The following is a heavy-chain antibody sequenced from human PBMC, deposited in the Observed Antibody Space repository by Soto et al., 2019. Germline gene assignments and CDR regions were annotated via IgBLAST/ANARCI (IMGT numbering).Heavy chain of an antibody. Sequence: PGESLKISCKGSGDSLTNYWIGWVRQMPGKGLEWMGVIYPRDSDTKYSPSFQGQVTISADKSTSTAYLQWSSLKASDTAMYYCATHPYYFDSSDYYTWGQGTLVTVS. CDR2: IYPRDSDT. J-gene: IGHJ5*02. D-gene: IGHD3-22*01. CDR1: GDSLTNYW. V-gene: IGHV5-51*01. CDR3: ATHPYYFDSSDYYT.